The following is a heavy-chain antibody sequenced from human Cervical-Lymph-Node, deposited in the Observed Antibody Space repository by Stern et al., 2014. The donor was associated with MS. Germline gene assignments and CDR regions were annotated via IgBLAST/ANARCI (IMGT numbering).Heavy chain of an antibody. CDR2: FDPEDGET. CDR1: GYTLTELS. CDR3: ATPLTRYDSSGFDY. D-gene: IGHD3-22*01. V-gene: IGHV1-24*01. Sequence: VQLEESGAEVKKPGASVKVSCKVSGYTLTELSMHWVRQAPGKGLEWMGGFDPEDGETSYAQKFQGRGTMTEDQSTDTAYMELRSLITEDTAVYYCATPLTRYDSSGFDYWGQGTLVTVSS. J-gene: IGHJ4*02.